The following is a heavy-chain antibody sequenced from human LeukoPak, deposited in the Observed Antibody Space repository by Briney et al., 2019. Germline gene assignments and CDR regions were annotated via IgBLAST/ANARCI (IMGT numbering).Heavy chain of an antibody. V-gene: IGHV4-30-4*01. CDR2: IYYSGST. CDR3: ARGSQYYDSLTGYSSYYFDY. CDR1: GGSISRGDYY. Sequence: PSETLSLTCTVSGGSISRGDYYWSWIRQPPGKGLEWIGYIYYSGSTYYNPSLKSRVTISVDTSKNQFSLKLSSVTAADTAVYYCARGSQYYDSLTGYSSYYFDYWGQGTLVTVSS. D-gene: IGHD3-9*01. J-gene: IGHJ4*02.